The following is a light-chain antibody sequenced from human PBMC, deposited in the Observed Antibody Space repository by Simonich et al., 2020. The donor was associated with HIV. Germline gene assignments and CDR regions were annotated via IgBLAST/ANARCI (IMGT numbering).Light chain of an antibody. CDR2: EGS. CDR3: CSYAGSSTWV. Sequence: QSALTQPASVSGSPGQSITISCTGTSSDVGSYNRFSWYQHHPGKAPKLMIYEGSKRPSGVSNRFSGSKSGNTASLTISGLQAEDEADYYCCSYAGSSTWVFGGGTKLTVL. V-gene: IGLV2-23*01. J-gene: IGLJ3*02. CDR1: SSDVGSYNR.